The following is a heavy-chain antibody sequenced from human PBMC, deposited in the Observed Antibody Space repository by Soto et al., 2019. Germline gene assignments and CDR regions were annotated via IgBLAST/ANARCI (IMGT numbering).Heavy chain of an antibody. CDR2: ISYDGSNK. CDR1: GFTFSSYA. CDR3: ARDKGSGWPTYGMDV. Sequence: QVQLVESGGGVVQPGRSLRLSCAASGFTFSSYAMHWVRPAPGKGLEWVAVISYDGSNKYYADSVKGRFTISRDNSKNTLYLQMNSLRAEDTAVYYCARDKGSGWPTYGMDVWGQGTTVTVSS. D-gene: IGHD6-19*01. V-gene: IGHV3-30-3*01. J-gene: IGHJ6*02.